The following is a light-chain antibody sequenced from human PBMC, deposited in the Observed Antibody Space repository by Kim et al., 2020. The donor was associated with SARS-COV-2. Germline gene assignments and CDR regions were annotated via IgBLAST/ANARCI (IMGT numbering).Light chain of an antibody. CDR3: AAWDDSLNGPV. CDR2: SNS. CDR1: NSNIGSNT. J-gene: IGLJ3*02. V-gene: IGLV1-44*01. Sequence: ELTQPPSASETPGQRVTISCSGSNSNIGSNTVNWYQQLPGTAPKLLIYSNSQRPSGVPDRFSGSKSGTSASLAISGLQSEDEADYYCAAWDDSLNGPVFGGGTQLTVL.